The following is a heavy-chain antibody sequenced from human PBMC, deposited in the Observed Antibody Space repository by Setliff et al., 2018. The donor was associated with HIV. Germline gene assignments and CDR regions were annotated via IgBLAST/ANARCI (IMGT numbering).Heavy chain of an antibody. CDR1: GYTFTGNY. D-gene: IGHD3-10*01. V-gene: IGHV1-2*02. CDR3: ARGNTMVTDFDY. J-gene: IGHJ4*02. Sequence: GASVKVSCKASGYTFTGNYIHWVRQAPGQGLEWMGWINPNSGGTNYEQKFQGRFTISRDNAKNSLYLQMNSLRAEDTAVYYCARGNTMVTDFDYWGQGTLVTVSS. CDR2: INPNSGGT.